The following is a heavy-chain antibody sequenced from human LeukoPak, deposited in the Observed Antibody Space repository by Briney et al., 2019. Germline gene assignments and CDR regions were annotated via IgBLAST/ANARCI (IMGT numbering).Heavy chain of an antibody. J-gene: IGHJ4*02. Sequence: SETLPLTCTVSGGSLSSSSYYWGWVRQPPGKGLEWIGNIYYSGSTYYNPSLKSRLTISLDTSQRHFSLRLSSVTAADTASYYCTRGSYDVLTGYSTLGEYWGQGTLVTVSS. D-gene: IGHD3-9*01. CDR2: IYYSGST. V-gene: IGHV4-39*02. CDR1: GGSLSSSSYY. CDR3: TRGSYDVLTGYSTLGEY.